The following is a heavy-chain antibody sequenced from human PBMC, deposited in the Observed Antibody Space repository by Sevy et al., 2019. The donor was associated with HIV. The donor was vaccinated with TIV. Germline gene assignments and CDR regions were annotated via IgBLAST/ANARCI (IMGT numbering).Heavy chain of an antibody. Sequence: ASVKVSCKASGYTFTGYYMHWVRQAPGQGLEWMGWINPDSGGPNYAPKFQGRVTLTRDTSISTAYMELSRLKSDDTAVYYCVRDDRDGYFDYWGQGTLVTVYS. CDR3: VRDDRDGYFDY. CDR1: GYTFTGYY. V-gene: IGHV1-2*02. CDR2: INPDSGGP. J-gene: IGHJ4*02.